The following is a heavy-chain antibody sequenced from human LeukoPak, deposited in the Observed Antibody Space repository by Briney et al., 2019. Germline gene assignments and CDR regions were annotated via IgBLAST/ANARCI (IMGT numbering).Heavy chain of an antibody. CDR2: INPNSGGT. CDR3: ARGREHGARSSASRRAFDY. Sequence: ASVKVSCKASGYTFTGYYMHWVRQAAGQGLEWMGWINPNSGGTNYAQKFQGRVTMTRDTSISTAYMELSRLRSDDTAVYYCARGREHGARSSASRRAFDYWGQGTLVTVSS. J-gene: IGHJ4*02. V-gene: IGHV1-2*02. D-gene: IGHD6-6*01. CDR1: GYTFTGYY.